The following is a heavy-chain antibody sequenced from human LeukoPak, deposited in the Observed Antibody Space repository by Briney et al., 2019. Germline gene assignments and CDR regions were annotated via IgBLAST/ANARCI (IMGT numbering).Heavy chain of an antibody. Sequence: SETLSLTCAVYGGSFSGYYWSWIRQPPGKGPEWIGEINHSGSTNYNPSLKSRVTISVDTSKNQFSLKLNSVTAADTAMYHCARARITMVREVIISGVFDIWGQGTMVTVSS. CDR3: ARARITMVREVIISGVFDI. J-gene: IGHJ3*02. V-gene: IGHV4-34*01. CDR2: INHSGST. D-gene: IGHD3-10*01. CDR1: GGSFSGYY.